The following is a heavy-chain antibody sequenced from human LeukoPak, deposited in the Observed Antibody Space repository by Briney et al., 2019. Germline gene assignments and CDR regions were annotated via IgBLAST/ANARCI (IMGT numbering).Heavy chain of an antibody. J-gene: IGHJ4*02. Sequence: GVSVKVSCKASGGTFSSYAISWVRQAPGQGLEWMGGIIPIFGTANYAQKFQGRVTITADESTSTAYMELSSLRSEDTAVYYCARFDDYGDYGTYWGQGTLVTVSS. CDR1: GGTFSSYA. V-gene: IGHV1-69*13. D-gene: IGHD4-17*01. CDR3: ARFDDYGDYGTY. CDR2: IIPIFGTA.